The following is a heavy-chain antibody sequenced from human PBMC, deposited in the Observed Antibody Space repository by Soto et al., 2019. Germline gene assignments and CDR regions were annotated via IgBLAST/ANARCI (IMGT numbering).Heavy chain of an antibody. CDR3: AGGALYCSGGSCYPKYYYYGLDV. Sequence: QVQLQESGPGLVKPSQTLSLTCTVSGGSISSGGYYWSWIRQHPGKGLEWIGYIYYSGSTSFNPSLKSRVTISVDTSNNQFSLKLRSVTAADTAVYYCAGGALYCSGGSCYPKYYYYGLDVWGQGTTVTVSS. J-gene: IGHJ6*02. CDR1: GGSISSGGYY. V-gene: IGHV4-31*03. D-gene: IGHD2-15*01. CDR2: IYYSGST.